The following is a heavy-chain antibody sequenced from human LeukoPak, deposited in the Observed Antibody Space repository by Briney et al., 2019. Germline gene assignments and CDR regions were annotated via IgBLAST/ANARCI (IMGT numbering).Heavy chain of an antibody. Sequence: PSETLSLTCAVYGGSFSGYYWSWIRQPPGKGLEWIGEINHSGSTYYNPSLKSRVTISVDTSKNQFSLKLSSVTAADTAVYYCARGEGNCSGGSCYSDWYFDLWGRGTLVTVSS. CDR3: ARGEGNCSGGSCYSDWYFDL. J-gene: IGHJ2*01. D-gene: IGHD2-15*01. CDR2: INHSGST. CDR1: GGSFSGYY. V-gene: IGHV4-34*01.